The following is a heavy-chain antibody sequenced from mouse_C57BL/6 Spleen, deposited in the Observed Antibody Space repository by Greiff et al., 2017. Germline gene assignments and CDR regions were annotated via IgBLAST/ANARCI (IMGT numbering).Heavy chain of an antibody. CDR2: ISSGSSTI. CDR1: GFTFSDYG. J-gene: IGHJ1*03. CDR3: ARPSYWYFDV. Sequence: VQLKESGGGLVKPGGSLKLSCAASGFTFSDYGMHWVRQAPEKGLEWVAYISSGSSTIYYADTVTGRFTISRDNAKNTLYLQMTSLRSEDTAMYYCARPSYWYFDVWGTGTTVTVSS. V-gene: IGHV5-17*01.